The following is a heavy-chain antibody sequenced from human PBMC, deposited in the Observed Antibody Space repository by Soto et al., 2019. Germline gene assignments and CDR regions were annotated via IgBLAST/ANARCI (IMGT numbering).Heavy chain of an antibody. J-gene: IGHJ6*02. CDR1: GGTFSSYA. D-gene: IGHD3-10*01. CDR3: ARDGSITMVRGVNYYYYGMDV. V-gene: IGHV1-69*13. CDR2: IIPIFGTA. Sequence: ASVKVSCKASGGTFSSYAISWVRQAPGQGLEWMGGIIPIFGTANYAQKFQGGVTITADESTSTAYMELSSLRSEDTAVYYCARDGSITMVRGVNYYYYGMDVWGQGTTVTVSS.